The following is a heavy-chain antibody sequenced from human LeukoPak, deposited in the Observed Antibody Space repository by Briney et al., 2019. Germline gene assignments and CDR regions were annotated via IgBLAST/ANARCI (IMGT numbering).Heavy chain of an antibody. CDR1: GVSLSGSY. CDR2: INHSGTT. V-gene: IGHV4-34*01. CDR3: ARGGATYYNFWSGYLQGYFDP. Sequence: SETLSLTCTVDGVSLSGSYWSWIRQPPGKGLEWIGEINHSGTTNYNPSLKSRVTMSVDTSKNHFSLSVGTVTAADTAVYYCARGGATYYNFWSGYLQGYFDPWGQGTLVTVSS. D-gene: IGHD3-3*01. J-gene: IGHJ5*02.